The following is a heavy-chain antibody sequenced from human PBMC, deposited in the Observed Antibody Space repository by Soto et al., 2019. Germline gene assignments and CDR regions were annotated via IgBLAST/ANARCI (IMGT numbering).Heavy chain of an antibody. CDR3: AKAYRSSSAAYYYGMDV. CDR2: ISSGGNTM. J-gene: IGHJ6*02. CDR1: GFTFSDYY. D-gene: IGHD6-6*01. V-gene: IGHV3-11*01. Sequence: QVQLVESGGGVVQPGRSLRLSCAASGFTFSDYYMNWIRQAPGKGLEWVSDISSGGNTMYYADSVKGRFTISRDNARNSLYLQMNSLTAEDTAVYYCAKAYRSSSAAYYYGMDVWGQGTTVTVSS.